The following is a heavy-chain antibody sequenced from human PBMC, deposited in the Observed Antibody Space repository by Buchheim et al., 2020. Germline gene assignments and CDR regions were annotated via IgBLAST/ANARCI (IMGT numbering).Heavy chain of an antibody. D-gene: IGHD1-1*01. Sequence: QVQLVESGGGVVQPGRSLRLSCAASGFTFSSYAMHWVRQAPGKGLEWVAVISYDGSNKYYADSVKGRFTISSDNSKNTLYLQMNSLRAEDTAVYYCAREGYGDAFDIWGQGT. CDR3: AREGYGDAFDI. CDR2: ISYDGSNK. V-gene: IGHV3-30-3*01. CDR1: GFTFSSYA. J-gene: IGHJ3*02.